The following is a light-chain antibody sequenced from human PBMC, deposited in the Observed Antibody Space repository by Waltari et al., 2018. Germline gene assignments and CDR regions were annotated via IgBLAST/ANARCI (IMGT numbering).Light chain of an antibody. V-gene: IGKV4-1*01. J-gene: IGKJ4*01. Sequence: DIVLTQSPHSLALSPGARATINCKSRHSVLYRPNNKNYLAWYQQKPGQPPKLLIYWASTRESGVPDRFSGSGSGTDFTLTISSLQAEDVAVYYCQQYFSTLTFGGGTKVEI. CDR2: WAS. CDR3: QQYFSTLT. CDR1: HSVLYRPNNKNY.